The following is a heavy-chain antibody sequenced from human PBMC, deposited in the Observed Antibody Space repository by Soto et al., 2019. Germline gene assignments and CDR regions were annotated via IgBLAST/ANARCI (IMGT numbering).Heavy chain of an antibody. V-gene: IGHV3-74*01. CDR3: ARDVLVISAH. CDR1: GFTFSSHW. Sequence: GGSLRLSCAVSGFTFSSHWMHWVRQAPGKGLMWVARINTDGSIISYADSVQGRLTISRDNAKNTLYLQMNSLRVEDTAMYYCARDVLVISAHWGRGTLVTVSS. CDR2: INTDGSII. D-gene: IGHD6-13*01. J-gene: IGHJ4*02.